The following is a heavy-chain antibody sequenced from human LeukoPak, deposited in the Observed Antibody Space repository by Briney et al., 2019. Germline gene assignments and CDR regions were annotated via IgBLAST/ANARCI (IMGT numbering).Heavy chain of an antibody. CDR2: IIPILGIA. Sequence: ASVKVSCKASGGTFSSYAISWVRQAPGQGLEWMGRIIPILGIANYAQKFQGRVTITADKSTSTAYMELSSLRSEDTAVYYCARGVLKDSAPYGSNYGMDVWGQGTTVTVSS. CDR1: GGTFSSYA. V-gene: IGHV1-69*04. CDR3: ARGVLKDSAPYGSNYGMDV. D-gene: IGHD3-22*01. J-gene: IGHJ6*02.